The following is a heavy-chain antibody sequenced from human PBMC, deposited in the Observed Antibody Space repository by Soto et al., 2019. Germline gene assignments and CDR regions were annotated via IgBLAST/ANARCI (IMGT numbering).Heavy chain of an antibody. V-gene: IGHV1-18*01. CDR1: GYTFTSFG. CDR3: APRSPAFDY. CDR2: ITTDKGKT. J-gene: IGHJ4*02. Sequence: QVQLVQSGPEVKKPGASVKVSCKTSGYTFTSFGISWVRQAPGQGLEWMGWITTDKGKTNYAQKFQGRVTMTTDTSTSTAYMDLRSLRSDDTAVYYCAPRSPAFDYWGQGTLVTVSS.